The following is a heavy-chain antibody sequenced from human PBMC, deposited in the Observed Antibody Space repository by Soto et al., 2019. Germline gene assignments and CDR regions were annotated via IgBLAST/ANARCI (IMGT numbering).Heavy chain of an antibody. D-gene: IGHD2-15*01. CDR3: VKDYAVVVPGGWFDP. Sequence: QVQLVESGGGVVQPGRSLRLSCVVSGFTFSSYGMHWVRQAPGKGLEWVAVISYDGSNTYYADSVKGRFTISRDNSKNTLYLQMNSLRAEDAAAYYCVKDYAVVVPGGWFDPWGQGTLVTVSS. CDR1: GFTFSSYG. V-gene: IGHV3-30*18. CDR2: ISYDGSNT. J-gene: IGHJ5*02.